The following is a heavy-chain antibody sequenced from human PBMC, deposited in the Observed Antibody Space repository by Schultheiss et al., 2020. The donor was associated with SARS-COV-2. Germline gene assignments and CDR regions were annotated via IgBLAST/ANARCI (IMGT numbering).Heavy chain of an antibody. Sequence: SGPTLLKPTQTLTLTCTFSGFSLSTSGMCVSWIRQPPGKALEWLALIDWDDDKYYSTSLKTRLTISKDTSKNQVVLTMTNMDPVDTATYYCARIRDSSSWYWGGFDPWGQGTLVTVSS. CDR2: IDWDDDK. CDR1: GFSLSTSGMC. J-gene: IGHJ5*02. CDR3: ARIRDSSSWYWGGFDP. V-gene: IGHV2-70*01. D-gene: IGHD6-13*01.